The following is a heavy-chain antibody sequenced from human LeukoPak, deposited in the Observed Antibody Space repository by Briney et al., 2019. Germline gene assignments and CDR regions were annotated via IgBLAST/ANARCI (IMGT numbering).Heavy chain of an antibody. CDR2: IYYSGTT. CDR3: ARLYGEYVYFDY. CDR1: GGSISSDNYY. J-gene: IGHJ4*02. V-gene: IGHV4-31*03. D-gene: IGHD4-17*01. Sequence: ASETLSLTCTVSGGSISSDNYYWSWIRQHPGKGLEWIGYIYYSGTTNYNPSLKSRVTISVDTSKNQFSLKLSSVTAADTAVYFCARLYGEYVYFDYWGQGTLVTVSS.